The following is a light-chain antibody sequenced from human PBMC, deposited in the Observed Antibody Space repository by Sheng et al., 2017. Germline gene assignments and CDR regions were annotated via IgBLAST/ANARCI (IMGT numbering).Light chain of an antibody. J-gene: IGKJ2*01. Sequence: EIVLTQSPGTLSLSPGERATLSCRASQSVSSSYLAWYQQKPGPGSQAPHLWCIQQGHCIPDRFXGSGSGTDFTLTISRLXPEDFAVYYCQQYGSSPPMYTFGQGTKLEIK. CDR3: QQYGSSPPMYT. CDR1: QSVSSSY. CDR2: CI. V-gene: IGKV3-20*01.